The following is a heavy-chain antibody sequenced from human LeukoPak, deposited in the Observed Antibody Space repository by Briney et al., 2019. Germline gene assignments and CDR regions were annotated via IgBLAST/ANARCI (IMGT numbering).Heavy chain of an antibody. CDR2: IKQDGSEK. CDR1: GFTFSTYW. Sequence: GGSLRLSCAASGFTFSTYWMSWVRQAPGKGLEWVAHIKQDGSEKYYVDSVKGRFTVSRDDARNSLYLQMNSLRAEDTAIYYCARRSDYVDSWGQGTLVTVSS. V-gene: IGHV3-7*02. D-gene: IGHD3-3*01. CDR3: ARRSDYVDS. J-gene: IGHJ4*02.